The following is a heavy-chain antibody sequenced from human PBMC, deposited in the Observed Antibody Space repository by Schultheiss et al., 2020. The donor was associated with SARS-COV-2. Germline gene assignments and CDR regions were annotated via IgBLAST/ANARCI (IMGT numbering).Heavy chain of an antibody. CDR1: GFSFSTYS. Sequence: GGSLRLSCATSGFSFSTYSMYWVRQAPGKGLEWVSSISASSAYIYYPDSVKGRFTISRDNSKNTLYLQMNSLRAEDTAVYYCASTSDIVVAVATTWGQGTLLTVSS. V-gene: IGHV3-21*01. CDR3: ASTSDIVVAVATT. D-gene: IGHD2-15*01. CDR2: ISASSAYI. J-gene: IGHJ1*01.